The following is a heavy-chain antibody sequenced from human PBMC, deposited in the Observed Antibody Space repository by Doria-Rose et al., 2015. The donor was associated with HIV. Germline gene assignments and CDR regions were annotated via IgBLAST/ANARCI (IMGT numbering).Heavy chain of an antibody. CDR1: GVSLSSPGMG. J-gene: IGHJ4*02. Sequence: QESGPVLVKPTETLTLTCTVSGVSLSSPGMGVSWIRQPPGKALEWLANIFSDDERSYKTSLKSRLTISRGTSKSQVVLTMSDMHPVDTAAYYCARIKSSRWYHKYYFDYWGQGTLVIVAA. CDR3: ARIKSSRWYHKYYFDY. V-gene: IGHV2-26*01. D-gene: IGHD6-13*01. CDR2: IFSDDER.